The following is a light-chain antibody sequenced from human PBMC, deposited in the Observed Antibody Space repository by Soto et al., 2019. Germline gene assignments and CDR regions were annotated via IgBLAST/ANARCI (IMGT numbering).Light chain of an antibody. Sequence: DIQMTQSPSSLSASVGERVTITCRASQGIRNDLCWYQHKPGKAPKRLIYAASSLQSGVPSRFSGSGSGTEFTLTISSLQPEDFATYYCLQHNSYPLLTFGGGTKVEIK. CDR1: QGIRND. CDR2: AAS. J-gene: IGKJ4*01. V-gene: IGKV1-17*01. CDR3: LQHNSYPLLT.